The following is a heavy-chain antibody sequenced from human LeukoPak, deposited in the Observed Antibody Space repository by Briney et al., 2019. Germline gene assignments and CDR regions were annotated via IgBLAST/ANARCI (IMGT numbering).Heavy chain of an antibody. D-gene: IGHD6-13*01. V-gene: IGHV4-34*01. CDR2: INHSGST. J-gene: IGHJ5*02. CDR1: GGSFGGYY. Sequence: SETLSLTCAVYGGSFGGYYWSWIRQPPGKGLEWIGEINHSGSTNYNPSLKSRVTISVDTSKNQFSLKLSSVTAADTAVYYCARRLGRRKTAAAGGPNWFDPWGQGTLVTVSS. CDR3: ARRLGRRKTAAAGGPNWFDP.